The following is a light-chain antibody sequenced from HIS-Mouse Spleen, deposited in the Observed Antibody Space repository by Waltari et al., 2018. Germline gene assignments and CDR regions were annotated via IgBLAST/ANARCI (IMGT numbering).Light chain of an antibody. CDR1: AFPQNY. J-gene: IGLJ2*01. CDR2: EDS. Sequence: SYELTQPPSVSVSPGQTARITCSGDAFPQNYAYCHQRKSGQAPVLVIYEDSKRPSGIPERFSGSSSGTMATLTISGAQVEDEADYYCYSTDSSGNHRVFGGGTKLTVL. V-gene: IGLV3-10*01. CDR3: YSTDSSGNHRV.